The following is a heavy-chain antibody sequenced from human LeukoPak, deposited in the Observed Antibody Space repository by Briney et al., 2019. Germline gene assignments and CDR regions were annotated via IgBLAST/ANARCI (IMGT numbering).Heavy chain of an antibody. CDR1: GFTFSSYA. D-gene: IGHD1-14*01. J-gene: IGHJ4*02. CDR2: INGSGDRT. V-gene: IGHV3-23*01. Sequence: GGSLRLSCAASGFTFSSYAMNWVRQAPGKGLEWVSSINGSGDRTYYADSVKGRFTISRDNSKNTLYLQMNSLRAEDTAVYYCAKPARTDYADYWGQGTLVTVSS. CDR3: AKPARTDYADY.